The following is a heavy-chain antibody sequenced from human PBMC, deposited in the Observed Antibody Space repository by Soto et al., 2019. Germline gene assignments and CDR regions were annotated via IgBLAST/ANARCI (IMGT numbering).Heavy chain of an antibody. CDR2: INAGNGNT. CDR1: GYTFTSYA. Sequence: QVQLVQSGAEEKKPGASVKVSCKASGYTFTSYAMHWVRQAPGQRLEWMGWINAGNGNTKYSQKFQGRVTITRDTSATTASMELSSLRSEDTAVYYSATSIVVVTALAYWGQGTLVTVSS. CDR3: ATSIVVVTALAY. V-gene: IGHV1-3*05. D-gene: IGHD2-21*02. J-gene: IGHJ4*02.